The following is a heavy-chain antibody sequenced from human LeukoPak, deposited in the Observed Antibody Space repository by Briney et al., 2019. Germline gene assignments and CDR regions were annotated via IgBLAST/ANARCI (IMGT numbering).Heavy chain of an antibody. Sequence: SETLSLTCTVSGDSIDSYYWSWIREPPGKGLEWIGYIYYRGTTSYNPSLKSRVTISVDTSKNKFSLKLNSVTAADTAVYYCARLPRYGGYDHFDYWGQGILVIVSS. CDR1: GDSIDSYY. V-gene: IGHV4-59*12. CDR3: ARLPRYGGYDHFDY. CDR2: IYYRGTT. J-gene: IGHJ4*02. D-gene: IGHD5-12*01.